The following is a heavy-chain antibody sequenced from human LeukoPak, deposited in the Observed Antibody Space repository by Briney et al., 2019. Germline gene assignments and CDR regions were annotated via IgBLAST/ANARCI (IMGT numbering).Heavy chain of an antibody. D-gene: IGHD5-24*01. CDR1: GYSFTTYC. J-gene: IGHJ4*02. CDR3: ARVVADGSTYYFDY. V-gene: IGHV5-51*01. Sequence: GESLKISCQGSGYSFTTYCIAWVRQMPGKGLEWMGIIYPGDSDTRYSPSFQGQVTISADKSISTAYLHWSSLKAPDNAMYYCARVVADGSTYYFDYWGQGTLVTVSS. CDR2: IYPGDSDT.